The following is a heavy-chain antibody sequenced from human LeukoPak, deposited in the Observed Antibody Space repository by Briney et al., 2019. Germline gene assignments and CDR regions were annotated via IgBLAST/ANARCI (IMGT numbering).Heavy chain of an antibody. Sequence: SETLSLTCTVSGGSISSYYWSWIRQPPGKGLEWIGYIYYSGSTNYNPSLESRVTISVDTSKNQFSLKLSSVTAADTAVYYCARGYCSGGSCYSYYYYNYMDVWGKGTTVTVSS. CDR3: ARGYCSGGSCYSYYYYNYMDV. V-gene: IGHV4-59*01. CDR1: GGSISSYY. D-gene: IGHD2-15*01. CDR2: IYYSGST. J-gene: IGHJ6*03.